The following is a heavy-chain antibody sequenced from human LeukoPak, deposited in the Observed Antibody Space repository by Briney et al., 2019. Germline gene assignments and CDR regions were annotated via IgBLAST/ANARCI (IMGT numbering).Heavy chain of an antibody. CDR3: ARDWAAVAGTQGGYYFDY. V-gene: IGHV3-30*03. CDR1: GFIFSSYW. CDR2: ISYDGSNK. D-gene: IGHD6-19*01. Sequence: GGSLRLSCAASGFIFSSYWMSWVRQAPGKGLEWVAVISYDGSNKYYADSVKGRFTISRDNSKNTLYLQMNSLRAEDTAVYYCARDWAAVAGTQGGYYFDYWGQGTLVTVSS. J-gene: IGHJ4*02.